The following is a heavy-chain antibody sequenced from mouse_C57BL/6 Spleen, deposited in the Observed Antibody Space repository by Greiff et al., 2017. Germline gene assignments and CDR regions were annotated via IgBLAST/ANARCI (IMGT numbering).Heavy chain of an antibody. CDR3: ARRGFFAY. V-gene: IGHV1-50*01. J-gene: IGHJ3*01. CDR1: GYTFTSYW. CDR2: IDPSDSYT. Sequence: QVQLKQPGAELVKPGASVKLSCKASGYTFTSYWMQWVKQRPGQGLEWIGEIDPSDSYTNYNQKFKGKATLTVDTSSSTAYMQLSSLTSEDSAVYYCARRGFFAYWGQGTLVTVSA.